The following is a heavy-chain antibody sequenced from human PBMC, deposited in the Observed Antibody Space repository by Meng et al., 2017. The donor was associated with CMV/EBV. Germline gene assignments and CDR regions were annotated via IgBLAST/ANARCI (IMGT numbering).Heavy chain of an antibody. J-gene: IGHJ4*02. CDR1: GFTFSDYH. CDR3: ARDQPSKTSSGYYYFDY. CDR2: ISSSSSYT. Sequence: QGLVEEAGGGLVKPGWFRRLYCAACGFTFSDYHMSWIRQAPGKGLEWVSYISSSSSYTNYADSVKGRFTISRDNAKNSLYLQMNSLRAEDTAVYYCARDQPSKTSSGYYYFDYWGQGTLVTVSS. V-gene: IGHV3-11*05. D-gene: IGHD3-22*01.